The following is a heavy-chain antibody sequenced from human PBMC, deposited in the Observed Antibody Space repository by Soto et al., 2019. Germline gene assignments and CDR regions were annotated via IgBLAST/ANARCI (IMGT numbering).Heavy chain of an antibody. V-gene: IGHV4-31*03. CDR1: GGSISSGGYY. Sequence: TLSLTCTVSGGSISSGGYYWSWIRQHPGKGLEWIGYIYYSGSTYYNPSLKSRVTISVDTSKNQFSLKLSSVTAADTAVYYCARDTETEGPYGMDVWGQGTTVTV. J-gene: IGHJ6*02. CDR3: ARDTETEGPYGMDV. CDR2: IYYSGST.